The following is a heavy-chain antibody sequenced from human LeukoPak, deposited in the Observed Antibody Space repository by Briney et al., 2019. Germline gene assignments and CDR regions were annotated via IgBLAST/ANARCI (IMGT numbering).Heavy chain of an antibody. Sequence: GASVKVSCKASGYTFTGYYMHWVRQAPGQGLEWMGWINPNSGGTNYAQKFQGRVTMTRDTSISTAYMELSRLRSDDTAVYYCARRRSYARVPSAFDIWGQGTVVTVSS. V-gene: IGHV1-2*02. CDR3: ARRRSYARVPSAFDI. CDR1: GYTFTGYY. CDR2: INPNSGGT. J-gene: IGHJ3*02. D-gene: IGHD3-16*01.